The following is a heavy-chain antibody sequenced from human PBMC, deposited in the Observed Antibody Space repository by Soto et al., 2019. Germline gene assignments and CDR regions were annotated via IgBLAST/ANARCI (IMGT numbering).Heavy chain of an antibody. CDR3: ARDIRSSGYYYYYYGMDV. D-gene: IGHD3-22*01. J-gene: IGHJ6*02. CDR1: GYTFTGYY. Sequence: QVQLVQSGAEVKKPGASVKVSCKASGYTFTGYYMHWVRQAPGQGLEWMGWINPNSGGTNDAQKFQGRVTMTRDTSISTAYMELSRLRSDDTAVYYCARDIRSSGYYYYYYGMDVWGQGTTVTVSS. CDR2: INPNSGGT. V-gene: IGHV1-2*02.